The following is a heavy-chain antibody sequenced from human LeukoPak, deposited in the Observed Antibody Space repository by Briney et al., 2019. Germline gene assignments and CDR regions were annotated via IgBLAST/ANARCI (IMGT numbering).Heavy chain of an antibody. Sequence: PGGSLRLSCAASGFTFSSYAMHWVRQAPGKGLEWVAVIWNDGSNKYYADSVKGRFTISKDNSKNTVYLQMNSLRAEDTAVYYCARPFSNYGWFDPWGQGTLVTVSS. CDR3: ARPFSNYGWFDP. CDR2: IWNDGSNK. CDR1: GFTFSSYA. D-gene: IGHD4-11*01. J-gene: IGHJ5*02. V-gene: IGHV3-33*08.